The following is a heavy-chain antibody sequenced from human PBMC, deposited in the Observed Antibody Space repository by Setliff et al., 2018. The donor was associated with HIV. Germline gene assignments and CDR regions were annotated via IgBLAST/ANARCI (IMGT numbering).Heavy chain of an antibody. D-gene: IGHD6-19*01. CDR3: AKSRRATVAGAFDY. CDR2: ISWNSGSI. J-gene: IGHJ4*02. V-gene: IGHV3-9*03. Sequence: GGSLRLSCAASGFTLDDYAMHWVRQAPGKGLEWVSGISWNSGSIGYADSVKGRFTISRDNAKNSLYLQMNSLRAEDMALYYCAKSRRATVAGAFDYWGQGTLVTVSS. CDR1: GFTLDDYA.